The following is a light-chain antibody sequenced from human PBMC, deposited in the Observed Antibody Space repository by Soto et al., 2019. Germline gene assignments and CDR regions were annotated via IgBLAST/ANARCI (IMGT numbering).Light chain of an antibody. Sequence: VLTQSPGTLSLSPGERTTLSCRASQNIRGNELAWYQQKPGQPPRLLIYRGSSRAPGIPDRFSGRGSGTEFTLTISSLEPEDLAVYYCQDYGTSAPWTFGQGTRVEIK. CDR1: QNIRGNE. J-gene: IGKJ1*01. CDR2: RGS. CDR3: QDYGTSAPWT. V-gene: IGKV3-20*01.